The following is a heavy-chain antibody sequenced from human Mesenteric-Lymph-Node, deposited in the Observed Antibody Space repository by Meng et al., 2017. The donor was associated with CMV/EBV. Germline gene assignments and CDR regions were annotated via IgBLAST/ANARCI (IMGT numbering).Heavy chain of an antibody. CDR3: AREGLVVVPAAVNFDY. CDR1: GYTFANYG. V-gene: IGHV1-18*01. CDR2: ISTYNGNT. Sequence: ASVKVSCKTSGYTFANYGITWVRQAPGQGLEWMGWISTYNGNTNYAQKLQGRVTMTTDTSTSTAYMELRSLRSDDTAVYYCAREGLVVVPAAVNFDYWGQGTLVTVSS. J-gene: IGHJ4*02. D-gene: IGHD2-2*01.